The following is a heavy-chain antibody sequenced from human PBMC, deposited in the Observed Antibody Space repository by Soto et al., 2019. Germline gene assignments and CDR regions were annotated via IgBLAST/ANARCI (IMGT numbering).Heavy chain of an antibody. J-gene: IGHJ4*02. Sequence: LSLPFAVYGGSFIGYYCSWIRQPPGKGLEWIGEINHSGSTNYNPSLKSRVTISVDTSKNQFSLKLSSVTAADTAVYYCARRGYSYGEFDYWGQGALVTVSS. V-gene: IGHV4-34*01. D-gene: IGHD5-18*01. CDR2: INHSGST. CDR3: ARRGYSYGEFDY. CDR1: GGSFIGYY.